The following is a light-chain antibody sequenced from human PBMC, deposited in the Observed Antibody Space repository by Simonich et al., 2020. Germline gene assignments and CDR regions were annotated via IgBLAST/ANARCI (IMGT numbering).Light chain of an antibody. J-gene: IGLJ3*02. CDR3: SSYAGSNKRV. CDR1: SSDVGGYNY. Sequence: QSALTQPLSASGSPGQSVTISCTGTSSDVGGYNYVSWYQQHPGKAPKLMIYEVSKRPSGVPDRFSGSKSGNTASLTVSGLQAEDEADYYCSSYAGSNKRVFGGGTKLTVL. V-gene: IGLV2-8*01. CDR2: EVS.